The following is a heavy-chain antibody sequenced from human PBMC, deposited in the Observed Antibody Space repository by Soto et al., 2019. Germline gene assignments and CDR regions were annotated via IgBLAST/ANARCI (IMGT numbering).Heavy chain of an antibody. J-gene: IGHJ4*02. CDR2: IYYSGST. CDR1: GGSISSYY. Sequence: PSETLSLTCTVSGGSISSYYWSWIRQPPGKGLEWIGYIYYSGSTNYNPSLKSRVTISVDTSKNQFSLKLSSVTAADTAVYYCARVLGIAAAGTFDYWGQGTLVTVSS. D-gene: IGHD6-13*01. CDR3: ARVLGIAAAGTFDY. V-gene: IGHV4-59*01.